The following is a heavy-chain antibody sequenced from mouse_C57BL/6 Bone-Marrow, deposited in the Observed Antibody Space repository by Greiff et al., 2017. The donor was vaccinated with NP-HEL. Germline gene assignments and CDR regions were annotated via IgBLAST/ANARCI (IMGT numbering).Heavy chain of an antibody. CDR2: FHPYNDDT. D-gene: IGHD1-1*01. V-gene: IGHV1-47*01. Sequence: QVQLQQSGAELVKPGASVKMSCKASGYTFTTYPIEWMKQSPGQCLEWIGNFHPYNDDTKYNEKFKGKATLTVEKSSRTVYLDLSRVTSDDSAFYYCTRRSNFDYARYYGGQGTSVTVSS. CDR1: GYTFTTYP. CDR3: TRRSNFDYARYY. J-gene: IGHJ4*01.